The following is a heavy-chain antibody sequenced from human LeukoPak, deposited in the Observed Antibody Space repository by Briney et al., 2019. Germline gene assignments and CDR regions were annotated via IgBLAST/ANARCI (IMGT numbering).Heavy chain of an antibody. CDR2: ISYDGSNK. CDR3: ARDRKYYFDSDSTHFLTYFDY. J-gene: IGHJ4*02. Sequence: GGSLRLSCAASGFTFSSYGMHWVRQAPGKGLEWVAVISYDGSNKYYADSVKGRFTISRDNSKNTLYLQMNSPRAEDTAVYYCARDRKYYFDSDSTHFLTYFDYWGQGSLVTVSS. D-gene: IGHD3-22*01. CDR1: GFTFSSYG. V-gene: IGHV3-30*03.